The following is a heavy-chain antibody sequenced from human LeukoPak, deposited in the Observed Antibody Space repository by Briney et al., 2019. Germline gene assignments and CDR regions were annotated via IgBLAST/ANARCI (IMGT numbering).Heavy chain of an antibody. V-gene: IGHV3-30*04. D-gene: IGHD2-15*01. CDR2: ISYDGSNK. Sequence: SGGSLRLSCAASGFTFSSYAMHWVRQAPGKGLEWVAVISYDGSNKYYADSVKGRFTISRDNSKNTLSLQMNSLRAEDTAVYYCARDNRYCSGGSCRQDYYYYYMDVWGKGTTVTVSS. J-gene: IGHJ6*03. CDR3: ARDNRYCSGGSCRQDYYYYYMDV. CDR1: GFTFSSYA.